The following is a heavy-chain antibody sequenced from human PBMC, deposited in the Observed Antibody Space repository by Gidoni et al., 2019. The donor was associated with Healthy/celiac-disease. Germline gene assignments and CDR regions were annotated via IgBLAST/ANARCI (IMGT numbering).Heavy chain of an antibody. D-gene: IGHD1-20*01. Sequence: QVQLQQSGPGLVKPSQTLSLTCAISGDSVSSNSAAWNWLRQSPSRGLEWLGRTYYRSKWYNDYAVSVKSRITINPDTSKNQFSLQLNSVTPEDTAVYYCARQGAQGRITGTTFWYYYYGMDVWGQGTTVTVSS. CDR3: ARQGAQGRITGTTFWYYYYGMDV. CDR2: TYYRSKWYN. V-gene: IGHV6-1*01. CDR1: GDSVSSNSAA. J-gene: IGHJ6*02.